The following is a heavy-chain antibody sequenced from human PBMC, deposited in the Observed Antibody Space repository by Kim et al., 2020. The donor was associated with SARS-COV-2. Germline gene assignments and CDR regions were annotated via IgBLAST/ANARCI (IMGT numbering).Heavy chain of an antibody. CDR3: ARGGVGEIPFDY. CDR1: GGSISSSSYY. Sequence: SETLSLTCTVSGGSISSSSYYWGWIRQPPGKGLEWIGSIYYSGSTYYNPSLKSRVTISVDTSKNQFSLKLSSVTAADTAVYYCARGGVGEIPFDYWGQGTLVTVSS. D-gene: IGHD3-10*01. V-gene: IGHV4-39*01. J-gene: IGHJ4*02. CDR2: IYYSGST.